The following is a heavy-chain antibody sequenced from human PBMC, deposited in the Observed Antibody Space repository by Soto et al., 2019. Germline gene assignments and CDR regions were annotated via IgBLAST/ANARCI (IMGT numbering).Heavy chain of an antibody. CDR3: TTDGQQLVPSDFDY. D-gene: IGHD6-13*01. Sequence: SVSNAWMTWVRQAPGKGLEWVGRIKSKTDGGTTDYAAPVKGRFTISRDDSKNTLYLQMNSLKTEDTAVYYCTTDGQQLVPSDFDYWGQGTLVTVSS. CDR2: IKSKTDGGTT. V-gene: IGHV3-15*07. CDR1: SVSNAW. J-gene: IGHJ4*02.